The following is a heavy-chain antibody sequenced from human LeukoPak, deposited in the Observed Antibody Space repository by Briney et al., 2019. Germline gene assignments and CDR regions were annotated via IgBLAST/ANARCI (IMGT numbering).Heavy chain of an antibody. CDR2: IFYSGST. J-gene: IGHJ4*02. CDR3: ARALYYYDSSGPLPLK. D-gene: IGHD3-22*01. Sequence: PSETLSLTCTVSGGSISSYYLSWIRQPPGKGLEWIGYIFYSGSTNYNPSLKGRVTISVDTSKNQFSLNLSSVTAADTAVYYCARALYYYDSSGPLPLKWGQGTLVTVSS. CDR1: GGSISSYY. V-gene: IGHV4-59*01.